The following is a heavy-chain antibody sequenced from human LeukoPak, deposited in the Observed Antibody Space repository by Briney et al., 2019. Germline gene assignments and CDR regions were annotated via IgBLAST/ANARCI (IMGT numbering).Heavy chain of an antibody. V-gene: IGHV4-59*01. J-gene: IGHJ4*02. CDR2: IYYSGST. CDR1: GGSISSYY. Sequence: SETLSLTCTVSGGSISSYYWSWIRQPPGKGLEWIGYIYYSGSTNYNPSLKSRVTISVDTSKNQFSLKLSSVTAADSAVYYCARVGDYGDHYFDYWGQGTLVTVSS. D-gene: IGHD4-17*01. CDR3: ARVGDYGDHYFDY.